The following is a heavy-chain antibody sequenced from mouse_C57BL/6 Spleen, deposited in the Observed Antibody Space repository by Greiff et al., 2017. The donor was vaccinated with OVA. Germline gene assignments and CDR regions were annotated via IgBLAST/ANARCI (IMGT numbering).Heavy chain of an antibody. Sequence: SGAELVRPGSSVKMSCKTSGYTFTSYGINWVKQRPGQGLEWIGYIYIGNGYTEYNEKFKGKATLTSDTSSSTAYMQLSSLTSEDSAIYFCARSSYYYGSSYGYSDVWGTGTTVTVSS. J-gene: IGHJ1*03. CDR3: ARSSYYYGSSYGYSDV. CDR1: GYTFTSYG. CDR2: IYIGNGYT. V-gene: IGHV1-58*01. D-gene: IGHD1-1*01.